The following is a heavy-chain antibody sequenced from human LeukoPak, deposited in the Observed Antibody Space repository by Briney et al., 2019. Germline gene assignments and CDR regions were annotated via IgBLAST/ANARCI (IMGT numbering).Heavy chain of an antibody. J-gene: IGHJ4*02. CDR3: AKDRRGYSYGYFDY. V-gene: IGHV3-23*01. CDR2: ISISGDFI. Sequence: GGSLRLSCAASGFTFSSYNMKWVRQAPGRGLECVSSISISGDFIYYADSVKGRFTISRDNSKNTLYLQMNSLRAEDTAVYYCAKDRRGYSYGYFDYWGQGTLVTVSS. D-gene: IGHD5-18*01. CDR1: GFTFSSYN.